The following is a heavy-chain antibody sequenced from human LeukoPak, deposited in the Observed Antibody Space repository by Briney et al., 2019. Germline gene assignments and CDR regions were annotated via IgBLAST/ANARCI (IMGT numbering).Heavy chain of an antibody. CDR3: ARDEATMVRGHDY. CDR2: IKQDGSES. V-gene: IGHV3-7*01. Sequence: GGSLRLSCAASGFTFSSYWMSWLGQAPGKGLEWLANIKQDGSESYYVDYVKGRFTSSRDNAKNSLYLQMNSLRADDTAVYYCARDEATMVRGHDYWGQGTLVTVSS. CDR1: GFTFSSYW. D-gene: IGHD3-10*01. J-gene: IGHJ4*02.